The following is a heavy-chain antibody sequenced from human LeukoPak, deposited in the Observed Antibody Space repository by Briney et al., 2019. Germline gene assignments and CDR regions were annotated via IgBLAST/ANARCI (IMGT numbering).Heavy chain of an antibody. CDR2: LIPIFGTA. J-gene: IGHJ5*02. D-gene: IGHD5-12*01. Sequence: SVKFSPKASGRAFSSYAISWVRQAPGQGLEWMGGLIPIFGTANYAQKFQGRVTITADKSTSTAYMELSSLRSEDTAVYYCARDRGYSGYEPNWFDPWGQGTLVTVSS. CDR1: GRAFSSYA. V-gene: IGHV1-69*06. CDR3: ARDRGYSGYEPNWFDP.